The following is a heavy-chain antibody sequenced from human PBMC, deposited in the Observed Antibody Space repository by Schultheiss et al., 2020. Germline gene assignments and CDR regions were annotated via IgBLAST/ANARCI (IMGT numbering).Heavy chain of an antibody. CDR1: GGSISSGGYY. J-gene: IGHJ3*02. V-gene: IGHV4-31*03. D-gene: IGHD4-23*01. Sequence: SETLSLTCTVSGGSISSGGYYWSWIRQHPGKGLEWIGYIYYSGSTYYNPSLKSRVTISVDTSKNQFSLKLSSVTAADTAVYCCARDSRTVVTPYDAFDIWGQGTMV. CDR3: ARDSRTVVTPYDAFDI. CDR2: IYYSGST.